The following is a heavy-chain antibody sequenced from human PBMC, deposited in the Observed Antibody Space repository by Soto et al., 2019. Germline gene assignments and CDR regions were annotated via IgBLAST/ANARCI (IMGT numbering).Heavy chain of an antibody. CDR1: GVTFSSYA. CDR3: AKDGSWDGGGGES. D-gene: IGHD3-16*01. J-gene: IGHJ4*02. CDR2: IIPVFHTS. V-gene: IGHV1-69*18. Sequence: QVQLVQSGAELKKPGSSVKVSCSASGVTFSSYAFTWVRQAPGQGLEWMGNIIPVFHTSNYAQGFQGRLTISADESTNTIYMELSSLRSEDTAVYFCAKDGSWDGGGGESWGQGTLVIVSS.